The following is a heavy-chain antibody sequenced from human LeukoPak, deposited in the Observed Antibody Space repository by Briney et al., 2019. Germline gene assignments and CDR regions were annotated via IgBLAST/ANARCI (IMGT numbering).Heavy chain of an antibody. Sequence: EAGGSLRLSCVPSGFTVSSYPMSWVRQAAGKGLEWVSGISGSGGSTYSADSVKGRFTISRDNSKNTLYLQMNSLRAEDTAVYYCAKDYYDSGNYYKYFDYWGQGTLVTVSS. CDR3: AKDYYDSGNYYKYFDY. CDR1: GFTVSSYP. D-gene: IGHD3-10*01. V-gene: IGHV3-23*01. J-gene: IGHJ4*02. CDR2: ISGSGGST.